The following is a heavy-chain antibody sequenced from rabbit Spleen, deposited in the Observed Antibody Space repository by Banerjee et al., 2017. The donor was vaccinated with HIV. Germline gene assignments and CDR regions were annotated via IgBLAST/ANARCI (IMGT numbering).Heavy chain of an antibody. D-gene: IGHD4-2*01. V-gene: IGHV1S40*01. J-gene: IGHJ4*01. CDR1: GLDFSVNYW. CDR3: ARDAAGREDFNL. CDR2: IDVVKSGST. Sequence: QSFEESGGDLVKPGASLTLTCKASGLDFSVNYWICWVRQAPGKGLEWIACIDVVKSGSTYYASWAKGRFTISKASSTTVTLQMTSLTAADTATYFCARDAAGREDFNLWGPGTLVTVS.